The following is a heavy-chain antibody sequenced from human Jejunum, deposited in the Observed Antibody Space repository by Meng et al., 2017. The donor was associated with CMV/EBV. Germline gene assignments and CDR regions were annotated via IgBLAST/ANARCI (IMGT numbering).Heavy chain of an antibody. Sequence: FRACAMTWVRTAPGKGLEWVSAISGSGDDTHYADSVKGRFTISRDNSKNTVYLQLVSLTAEDTAVYYCARDPGATFFYYYFSMDVWGQGTTVTVSS. D-gene: IGHD1-1*01. CDR1: FRACA. CDR2: ISGSGDDT. V-gene: IGHV3-23*01. J-gene: IGHJ6*02. CDR3: ARDPGATFFYYYFSMDV.